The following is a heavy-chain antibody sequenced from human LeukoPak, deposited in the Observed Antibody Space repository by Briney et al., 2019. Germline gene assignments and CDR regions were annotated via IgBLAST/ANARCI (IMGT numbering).Heavy chain of an antibody. CDR3: ARPDYDNWFDP. J-gene: IGHJ5*02. CDR2: INPNSGGT. V-gene: IGHV1-2*02. D-gene: IGHD3-16*01. CDR1: GYTFTGYY. Sequence: ASVKVSCKAYGYTFTGYYMHWVRQAPGQGLEWMGWINPNSGGTNYAQKFQGRVTMTRDTSISTAYMGLSRLRSDDTAVYYCARPDYDNWFDPWGQGTLVTVSS.